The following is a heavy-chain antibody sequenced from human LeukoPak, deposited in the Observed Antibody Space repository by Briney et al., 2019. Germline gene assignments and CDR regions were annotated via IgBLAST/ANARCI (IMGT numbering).Heavy chain of an antibody. CDR2: IKSDGSQK. J-gene: IGHJ4*02. CDR3: ARRAYSDYFFDS. CDR1: GFSFSDYW. Sequence: GGSLRLSCAASGFSFSDYWMSWVRQAPGRGLEWVANIKSDGSQKYYVDSLRGRFTISRDNAKNSLYLQMNSLRAEDTAIYYCARRAYSDYFFDSWGQGTLVTVSS. D-gene: IGHD4-11*01. V-gene: IGHV3-7*03.